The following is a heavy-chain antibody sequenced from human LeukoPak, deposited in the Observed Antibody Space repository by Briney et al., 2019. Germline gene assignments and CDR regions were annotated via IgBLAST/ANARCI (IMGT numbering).Heavy chain of an antibody. CDR3: ARRGLVAGIYDLVYGFDL. CDR2: VKPDTGNT. Sequence: ASVKVSCKAAGYSFTTFHINWARQAPGQGPEWMGWVKPDTGNTGFAQKFQSRVTITQNCSVTTVYMELSSLTSEDPAVYYCARRGLVAGIYDLVYGFDLWGQGTMVTVSS. J-gene: IGHJ3*01. CDR1: GYSFTTFH. V-gene: IGHV1-8*03. D-gene: IGHD3/OR15-3a*01.